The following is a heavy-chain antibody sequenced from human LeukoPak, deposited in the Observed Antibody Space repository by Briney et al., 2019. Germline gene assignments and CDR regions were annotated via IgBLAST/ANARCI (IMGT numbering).Heavy chain of an antibody. D-gene: IGHD4-17*01. CDR2: IYTSGST. Sequence: SETLSLTCTVSGGSISSGSYYRSWIRQPAGKGLEWIGRIYTSGSTNYNPSLKSRVTISVDTSKNQFSLKLSSVTAADTAVYYCARDPDGDYAYFDYWGQGTLVTVSS. CDR3: ARDPDGDYAYFDY. V-gene: IGHV4-61*02. CDR1: GGSISSGSYY. J-gene: IGHJ4*02.